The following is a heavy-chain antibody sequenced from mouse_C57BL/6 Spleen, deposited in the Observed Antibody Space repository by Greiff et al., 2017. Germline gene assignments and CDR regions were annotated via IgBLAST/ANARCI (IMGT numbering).Heavy chain of an antibody. CDR2: IDPNSGGT. V-gene: IGHV1-72*01. CDR1: GYTFTSYW. D-gene: IGHD2-4*01. J-gene: IGHJ3*01. Sequence: QVQLQQPGAELVKPGASVKLSCKASGYTFTSYWMHWVKQRPGRGLEWIGRIDPNSGGTKYNEKFKSKATLTVDKPSSTADLQLSSLTSEDSAVYKCAREGDYGPWFSYWGQGTLGTVS. CDR3: AREGDYGPWFSY.